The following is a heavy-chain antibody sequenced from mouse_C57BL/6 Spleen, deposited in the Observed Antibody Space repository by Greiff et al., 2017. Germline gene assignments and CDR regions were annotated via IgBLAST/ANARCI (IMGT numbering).Heavy chain of an antibody. CDR3: ARHENGYAMDY. J-gene: IGHJ4*01. CDR1: GFTFSSYG. V-gene: IGHV5-6*02. Sequence: DVKLVESGGDLVKPGGSLKLSCAASGFTFSSYGMSWVRQTPDKRLEWVATISSGGSYTYYPDSVKGRFTISRDNAKNTLYLQMSSLKSEDTAMYYCARHENGYAMDYWGQGTSVTVSS. CDR2: ISSGGSYT.